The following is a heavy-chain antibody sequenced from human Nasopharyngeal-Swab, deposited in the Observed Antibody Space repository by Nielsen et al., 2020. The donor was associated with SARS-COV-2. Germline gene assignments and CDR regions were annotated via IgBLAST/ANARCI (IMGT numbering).Heavy chain of an antibody. CDR1: GFTFDDYA. CDR3: AKRPYSSSSRLNWFDP. J-gene: IGHJ5*02. CDR2: ISGDGGST. Sequence: GESLKISCAASGFTFDDYAMHWVRQAPGKGLEWVSLISGDGGSTYYADSVKGRFTISRDNSKNTLYLQMNSLRAEDTAVYYCAKRPYSSSSRLNWFDPWGQGTLVTVSS. V-gene: IGHV3-43*02. D-gene: IGHD6-6*01.